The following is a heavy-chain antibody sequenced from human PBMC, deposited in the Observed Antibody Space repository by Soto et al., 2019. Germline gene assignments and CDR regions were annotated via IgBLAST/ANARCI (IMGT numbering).Heavy chain of an antibody. J-gene: IGHJ4*02. CDR3: AKNLPRTGRFDY. CDR2: IYYSGRT. CDR1: GASLTSTTYF. V-gene: IGHV4-39*01. Sequence: LETLSLTCTLSGASLTSTTYFWAWIRQPPGKGLEWVGSIYYSGRTYYNPSLRSRVTISVDRSKNQCSLTMSSVTAADTAVYYCAKNLPRTGRFDYWGQGTSVTVS.